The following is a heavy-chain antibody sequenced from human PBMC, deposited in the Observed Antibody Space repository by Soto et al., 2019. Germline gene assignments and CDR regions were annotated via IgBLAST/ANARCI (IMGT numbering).Heavy chain of an antibody. CDR3: AKHSEYQLLSWLDP. J-gene: IGHJ5*02. Sequence: EVQLLESGGGLVQPGGSLRLPCAASGFSFSTYAMSWVRQAPGKGLEWVSGISAGGGNTYYADSVRGRFTISRDNSKNTVDLQISSLRAEDTALYYCAKHSEYQLLSWLDPWGLGTLVTVSS. D-gene: IGHD2-2*01. CDR2: ISAGGGNT. V-gene: IGHV3-23*01. CDR1: GFSFSTYA.